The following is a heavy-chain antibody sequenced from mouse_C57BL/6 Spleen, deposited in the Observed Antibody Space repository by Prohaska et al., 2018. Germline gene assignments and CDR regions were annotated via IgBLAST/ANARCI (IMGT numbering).Heavy chain of an antibody. CDR2: IYPANGNT. D-gene: IGHD4-1*01. Sequence: CSGRIYPANGNTKYAPKFQGKATITADTTSNTAYLQLSSLTSEETAIYNCARRAWTGSMDYWGQGTSVTVSS. CDR3: ARRAWTGSMDY. J-gene: IGHJ4*01. V-gene: IGHV14-3*01.